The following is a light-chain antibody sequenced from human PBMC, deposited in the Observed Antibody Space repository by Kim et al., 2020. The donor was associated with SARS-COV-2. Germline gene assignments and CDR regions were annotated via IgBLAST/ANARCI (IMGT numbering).Light chain of an antibody. Sequence: QLVLTQPPSASASLGASVTLTCTLSSGYSNYKVDWYQQRPGKGPRFVMRVGTGGIVGSKGDGIPDRFSVSGSGLNRFLTINNIQEEDEGDYHCGADHGSGSDFVWVFGGGTKVTVL. CDR2: VGTGGIVG. V-gene: IGLV9-49*01. J-gene: IGLJ3*02. CDR1: SGYSNYK. CDR3: GADHGSGSDFVWV.